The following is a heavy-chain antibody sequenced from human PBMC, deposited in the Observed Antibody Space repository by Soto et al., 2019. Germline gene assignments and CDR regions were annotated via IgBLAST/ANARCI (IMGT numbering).Heavy chain of an antibody. J-gene: IGHJ5*02. D-gene: IGHD3-10*01. Sequence: GGSLRLSCAASGFTFSSYGMSWVRQAPRKGLEWVSTIRGSADSANYADSVKGRFTISRDNSKNMLYLQMNSLRADDTAVYYCAKTLWFGESVFDPWGQGTLVTVSS. CDR2: IRGSADSA. CDR3: AKTLWFGESVFDP. V-gene: IGHV3-23*01. CDR1: GFTFSSYG.